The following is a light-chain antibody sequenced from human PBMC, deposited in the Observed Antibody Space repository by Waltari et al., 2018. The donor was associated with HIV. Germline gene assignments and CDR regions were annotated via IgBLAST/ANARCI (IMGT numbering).Light chain of an antibody. CDR1: QSVSSY. Sequence: EVVLTQSPGTLSLSPGDRATLSCRASQSVSSYLAWYQQKPGQAPRLLIYDASNRATGIPARFSGSGSGTDFTLTISSLEPEDFAVYYCQQRSNWLTFGGGTKVEIK. CDR2: DAS. CDR3: QQRSNWLT. J-gene: IGKJ4*01. V-gene: IGKV3-11*01.